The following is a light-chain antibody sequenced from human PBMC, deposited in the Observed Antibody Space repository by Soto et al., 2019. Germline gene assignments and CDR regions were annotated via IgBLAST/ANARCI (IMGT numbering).Light chain of an antibody. CDR1: SSDVGSYNL. J-gene: IGLJ2*01. CDR2: EGS. Sequence: QSARTQPASVSGSPGQSITISCTGTSSDVGSYNLVSWYQQHPGKAPKLMIYEGSKRPSGVSNRFSGSKSGNTASLTISGLQAEDEADYYCCSYAGSSTDVVFGGGTKLTVL. V-gene: IGLV2-23*01. CDR3: CSYAGSSTDVV.